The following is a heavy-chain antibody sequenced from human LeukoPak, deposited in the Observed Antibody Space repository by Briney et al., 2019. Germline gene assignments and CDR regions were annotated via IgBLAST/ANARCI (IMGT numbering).Heavy chain of an antibody. D-gene: IGHD5-24*01. CDR3: ARDREMATITDY. V-gene: IGHV3-7*03. CDR1: EFTFSSYS. J-gene: IGHJ4*02. CDR2: IKQDGSEK. Sequence: GGSLRLSCAASEFTFSSYSMNWVRQAPGKGLEWVANIKQDGSEKYYVDSVKGRFTISRDNAKNSLYLQMNSLRAEDTAVYYCARDREMATITDYWGQGTLVTVSS.